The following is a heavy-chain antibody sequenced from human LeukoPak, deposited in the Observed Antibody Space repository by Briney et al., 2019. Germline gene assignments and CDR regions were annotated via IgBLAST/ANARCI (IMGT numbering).Heavy chain of an antibody. CDR2: INPYSGGT. CDR3: AREAYCSSTSCYDLIGYYYGMDV. D-gene: IGHD2-2*01. V-gene: IGHV1-2*02. J-gene: IGHJ6*02. Sequence: ASVNVSFKASGYTFTDYYMHWVRQAPGQGLEWVGWINPYSGGTNYAQKFQGRVTMTRDTSISTAYMELSRLRSDDTAVYYCAREAYCSSTSCYDLIGYYYGMDVWGQGTTVTVSS. CDR1: GYTFTDYY.